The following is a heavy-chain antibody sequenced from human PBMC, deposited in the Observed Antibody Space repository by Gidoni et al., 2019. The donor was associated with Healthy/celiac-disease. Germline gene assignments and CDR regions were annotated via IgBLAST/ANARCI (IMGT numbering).Heavy chain of an antibody. CDR1: GYTFTSYY. D-gene: IGHD3-3*01. CDR2: INPSGGST. CDR3: ARSGDTIFGVEGNWFDP. J-gene: IGHJ5*02. Sequence: QVQLLQSGAEVKKPGASVKVSCKASGYTFTSYYMHWVRQAPGQGLEWMGIINPSGGSTSYAQKFQGRVTMTRDTSTSTVYMELSSLRSEDTAVYYCARSGDTIFGVEGNWFDPWGQGTLVTVSS. V-gene: IGHV1-46*01.